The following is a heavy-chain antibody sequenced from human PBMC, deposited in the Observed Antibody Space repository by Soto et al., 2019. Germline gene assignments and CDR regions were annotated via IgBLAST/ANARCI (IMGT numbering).Heavy chain of an antibody. CDR2: ISATGGNT. Sequence: EVQLLESGGGLVQPGGSLRLSCAASGFTFTSFAMAWVRQAPGKGLEWVSGISATGGNTHYADSVKGRFTISRDNSRNTVYLQMNSLRAEDTAVYYCAKGGAYCGGDCTRAYWGQGTLVTVSS. CDR1: GFTFTSFA. V-gene: IGHV3-23*01. CDR3: AKGGAYCGGDCTRAY. D-gene: IGHD2-21*02. J-gene: IGHJ4*02.